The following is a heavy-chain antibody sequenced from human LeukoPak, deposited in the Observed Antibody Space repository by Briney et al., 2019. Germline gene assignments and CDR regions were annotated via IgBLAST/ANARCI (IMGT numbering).Heavy chain of an antibody. CDR1: GFTVSSNY. CDR3: ARVKLADYDFWSGYYRSYGMDV. J-gene: IGHJ6*02. CDR2: IYSGGST. Sequence: GGSLRLSCAASGFTVSSNYMSWVRQAPGKGLEWVSVIYSGGSTYYADSVKGGFTISRDNSKNTLYLQMNSLRAEDTAVYYCARVKLADYDFWSGYYRSYGMDVWGQGTTVTVSS. D-gene: IGHD3-3*01. V-gene: IGHV3-66*01.